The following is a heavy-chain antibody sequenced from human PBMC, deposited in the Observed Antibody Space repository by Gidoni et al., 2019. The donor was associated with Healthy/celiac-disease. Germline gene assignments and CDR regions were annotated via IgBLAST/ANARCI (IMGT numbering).Heavy chain of an antibody. Sequence: EVQLVESGGGLVKPGGSLSLSCAASGFTFSSYSMNWVRQAPGKGLEWVSSISSSSSYIYYADSVKGRFTISRDNAKNSLYLQMNSLRAEDTAVYYCARDMRELLLAHWGQGTLVTVSS. CDR3: ARDMRELLLAH. CDR1: GFTFSSYS. J-gene: IGHJ4*02. D-gene: IGHD1-26*01. CDR2: ISSSSSYI. V-gene: IGHV3-21*01.